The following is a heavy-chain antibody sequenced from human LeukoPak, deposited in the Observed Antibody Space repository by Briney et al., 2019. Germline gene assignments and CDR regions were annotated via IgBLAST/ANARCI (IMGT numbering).Heavy chain of an antibody. Sequence: SETLSLTCAVSGGSFSGYYWSWIRQPPGKGLEWIGEINHSGSTNYNPSLKSRVTISVDTSKNQFSLKLSPVTAADTAVYYCARRPTQLLGEFDYWGQGTLVTVSS. D-gene: IGHD3-10*01. J-gene: IGHJ4*02. CDR1: GGSFSGYY. V-gene: IGHV4-34*01. CDR3: ARRPTQLLGEFDY. CDR2: INHSGST.